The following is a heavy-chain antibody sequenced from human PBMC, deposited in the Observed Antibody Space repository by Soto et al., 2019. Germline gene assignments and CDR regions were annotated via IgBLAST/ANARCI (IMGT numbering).Heavy chain of an antibody. V-gene: IGHV4-34*01. Sequence: PSETLSLTCAVYGGSFSGYYWSWIRQPPGKGLEWIGEINHSGSTNYNPSLKSRVTISVDTSKNQFSLKLSSVTAADTAVYYCARGRRATAMVTGYYFAYWGQGTLVTVSS. D-gene: IGHD5-18*01. J-gene: IGHJ4*02. CDR1: GGSFSGYY. CDR3: ARGRRATAMVTGYYFAY. CDR2: INHSGST.